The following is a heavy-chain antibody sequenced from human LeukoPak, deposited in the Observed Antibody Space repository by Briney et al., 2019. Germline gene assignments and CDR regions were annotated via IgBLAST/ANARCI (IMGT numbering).Heavy chain of an antibody. J-gene: IGHJ4*02. Sequence: SETLSLTCTVSGGSISSYYWSWIRQPPGKGLEWIGYIYYSGSTNYNPSLKSRVTISVDTSKNQFSLKLSSVTAADTALYYCAKGPQLGIIDYWGQGTLVTVSS. D-gene: IGHD7-27*01. CDR1: GGSISSYY. CDR3: AKGPQLGIIDY. V-gene: IGHV4-59*01. CDR2: IYYSGST.